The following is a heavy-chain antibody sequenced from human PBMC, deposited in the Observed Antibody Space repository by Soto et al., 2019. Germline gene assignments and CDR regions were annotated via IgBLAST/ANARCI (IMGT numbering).Heavy chain of an antibody. D-gene: IGHD2-15*01. V-gene: IGHV1-69*12. CDR1: GGTFSSYA. Sequence: QVQLVQSGAEVKKPGSSVKVSCKASGGTFSSYAISWVRQAPGQGLGWMGGIIPIFGTADYAQKIRGRVTSTADESTSTAYMELSSLRSEDTAVYYCASVETQRYYYGMDVWGQGTTVTVSS. CDR3: ASVETQRYYYGMDV. CDR2: IIPIFGTA. J-gene: IGHJ6*02.